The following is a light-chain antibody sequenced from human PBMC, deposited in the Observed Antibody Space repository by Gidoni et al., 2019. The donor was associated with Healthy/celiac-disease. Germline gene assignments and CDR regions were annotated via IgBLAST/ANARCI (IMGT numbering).Light chain of an antibody. CDR3: EGWDDSLSGVI. CDR1: SSNIGSNY. J-gene: IGLJ2*01. V-gene: IGLV1-47*01. Sequence: QSVLTQPPSASGTPGQRVTISCAGSSSNIGSNYVYWYQQLPGTAPKLLIYRNNQRPSGVPDRFSGSKSGTSASLAIRGLRAEDEADYYCEGWDDSLSGVIFGGGTKLTVL. CDR2: RNN.